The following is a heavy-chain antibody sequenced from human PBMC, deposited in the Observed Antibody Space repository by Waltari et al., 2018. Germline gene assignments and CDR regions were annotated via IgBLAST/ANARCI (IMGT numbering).Heavy chain of an antibody. V-gene: IGHV1-69*15. CDR3: TRDHFPNSGGCDP. Sequence: QVQLVQSGAEVKKPGPSVKVSCRASGDTFKHTFNSFTISGVRQAPGQGLECMGRIIPIFDTTNYAQKFQDRVTLTADESTGTTYMELNSLRSEDTAVYYCTRDHFPNSGGCDPWGQGTLVTVSS. CDR1: GDTFKHTFNSFT. D-gene: IGHD1-26*01. CDR2: IIPIFDTT. J-gene: IGHJ5*02.